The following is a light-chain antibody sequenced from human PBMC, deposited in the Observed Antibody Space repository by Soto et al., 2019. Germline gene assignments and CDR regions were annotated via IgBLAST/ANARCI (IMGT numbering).Light chain of an antibody. CDR2: EVS. V-gene: IGLV2-14*03. CDR1: SSDIGRYNY. Sequence: QSVLTQPASVSGSPGQSITISCTGSSSDIGRYNYVSWYQQLPGKAPKLMIYEVSNRPSGVSNRFSGSKSGNTASLSISGLQTEDEADYYCGSYTSATPWVFGGGTKLTVL. J-gene: IGLJ3*02. CDR3: GSYTSATPWV.